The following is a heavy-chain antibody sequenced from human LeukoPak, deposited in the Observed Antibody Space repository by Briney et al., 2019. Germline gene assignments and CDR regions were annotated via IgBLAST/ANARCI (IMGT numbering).Heavy chain of an antibody. V-gene: IGHV1-69*13. D-gene: IGHD1-26*01. CDR1: GGTFSSYA. CDR3: ARGGWESQRGNAFDI. Sequence: ASVKVSCKASGGTFSSYAISWVRQAPGQGLEWMGGIIPIFGTANYAQKFQGRVTITADESTSTAYMELSSLRSEDTAVYYCARGGWESQRGNAFDIWGQGTMVTVSS. J-gene: IGHJ3*02. CDR2: IIPIFGTA.